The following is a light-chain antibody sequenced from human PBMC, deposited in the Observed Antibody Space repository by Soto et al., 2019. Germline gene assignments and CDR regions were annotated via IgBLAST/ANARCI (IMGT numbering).Light chain of an antibody. J-gene: IGKJ3*01. CDR1: QSISSY. V-gene: IGKV1-39*01. Sequence: DIQMTQSPSSLSASVGDRVTIICRASQSISSYLNWYQQKPGKAPKLLIYGASSLQSGVPSRFSGCGSGTDFTLTISSLQPEYFATYYCQQSYSIPEVTFGPGTKVDI. CDR2: GAS. CDR3: QQSYSIPEVT.